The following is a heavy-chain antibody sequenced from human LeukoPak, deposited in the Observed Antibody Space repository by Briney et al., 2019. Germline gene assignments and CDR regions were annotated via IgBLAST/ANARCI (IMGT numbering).Heavy chain of an antibody. V-gene: IGHV3-15*01. CDR2: IKSKTDGGAT. J-gene: IGHJ4*02. D-gene: IGHD1-26*01. Sequence: GGSLRLSCAASGFTFSSYSMNWVRQAPGKGLEWVGRIKSKTDGGATDYAAPVKGRFTISRDDSKNTLYLQMNSLKTEDTAVYYCTLQMESGSSSWGQGTLVTVSS. CDR1: GFTFSSYS. CDR3: TLQMESGSSS.